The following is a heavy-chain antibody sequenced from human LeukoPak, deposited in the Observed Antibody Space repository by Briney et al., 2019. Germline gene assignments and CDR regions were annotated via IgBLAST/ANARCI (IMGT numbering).Heavy chain of an antibody. Sequence: QTGGSLRLSCAASGFTVSSTYMSWVRQAPGKGLEWVSVIYNGGNKYYIDSVKGRFTISRDTSKNTLYLQMNSLRAEDTAVYYCASRHCSGGGCYFAGADPFDYWGQGTLVTVSS. CDR2: IYNGGNK. J-gene: IGHJ4*02. V-gene: IGHV3-53*01. D-gene: IGHD2-15*01. CDR1: GFTVSSTY. CDR3: ASRHCSGGGCYFAGADPFDY.